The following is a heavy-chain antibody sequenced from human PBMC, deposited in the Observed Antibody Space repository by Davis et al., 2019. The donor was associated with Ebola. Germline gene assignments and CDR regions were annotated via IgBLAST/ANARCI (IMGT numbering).Heavy chain of an antibody. CDR1: GFTFSSHG. J-gene: IGHJ4*02. CDR3: ASAYGGNYYFDY. V-gene: IGHV3-33*01. CDR2: IWYDGSNK. D-gene: IGHD4-23*01. Sequence: GESLKISCAASGFTFSSHGMHWVRQAPGKGLEWVAVIWYDGSNKYYADSVKGRFTISRDNSKNTLYLQMNSLRAEDTAVYYCASAYGGNYYFDYWGQGTLVTVSS.